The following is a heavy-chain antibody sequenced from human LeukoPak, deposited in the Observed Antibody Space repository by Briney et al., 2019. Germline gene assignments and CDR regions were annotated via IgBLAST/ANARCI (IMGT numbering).Heavy chain of an antibody. D-gene: IGHD2-2*01. J-gene: IGHJ3*02. CDR3: ASSIGEVVPAATSDAFDI. CDR2: IYTSGST. CDR1: GGSISSGSYY. Sequence: SDTLSLTCTVSGGSISSGSYYWSWIRQPAGKGLEWIVRIYTSGSTNYNPSLKSRVTISVDTSKDQFSLKLSSVTAADTAVYYCASSIGEVVPAATSDAFDIWGQGTMVTVSS. V-gene: IGHV4-61*02.